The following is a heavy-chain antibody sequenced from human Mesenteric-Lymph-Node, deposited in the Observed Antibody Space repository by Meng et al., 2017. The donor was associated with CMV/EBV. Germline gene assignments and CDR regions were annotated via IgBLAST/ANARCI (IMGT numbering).Heavy chain of an antibody. D-gene: IGHD6-19*01. CDR3: ASGWLVNWFDP. CDR1: GFTFSDHY. Sequence: GGSLRLSCAASGFTFSDHYMGWIRQAPGKGLEWVSYISARGDRRFHADSVQGRFTISRDNAKNTLYLQMNSLRAADTAVYYCASGWLVNWFDPWGQGTLVTVSS. CDR2: ISARGDRR. J-gene: IGHJ5*02. V-gene: IGHV3-11*04.